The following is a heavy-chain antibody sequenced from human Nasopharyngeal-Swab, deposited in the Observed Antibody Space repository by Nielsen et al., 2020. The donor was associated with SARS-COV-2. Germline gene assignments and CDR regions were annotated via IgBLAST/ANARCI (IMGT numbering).Heavy chain of an antibody. V-gene: IGHV1-46*01. J-gene: IGHJ4*02. CDR3: ARRGDYYDSSGYMYYFDY. CDR2: INPSGGST. Sequence: ASVKVSCKASGYTFTSYYMHWVRQAPGQGLEWMGIINPSGGSTSYAQKFRGRVTMTRDTSTSTVYMELSSLRSEDTAVYYCARRGDYYDSSGYMYYFDYWGQGTLVTVSS. D-gene: IGHD3-22*01. CDR1: GYTFTSYY.